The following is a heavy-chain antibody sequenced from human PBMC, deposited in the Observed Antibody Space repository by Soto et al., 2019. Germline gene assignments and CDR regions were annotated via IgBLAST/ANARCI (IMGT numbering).Heavy chain of an antibody. CDR1: GYSFTSYW. CDR2: IYPGDSDT. J-gene: IGHJ6*02. CDR3: ARAHLSGGGGASRYGMDV. Sequence: EVQLVQSGAEVKKPGESLKISCKGSGYSFTSYWIGWVRQMPGKGLEWMGIIYPGDSDTRYSPSFQGQVTISADKSISTAYLQWSSLKASDTAMYYCARAHLSGGGGASRYGMDVWGQGTTVTVSS. V-gene: IGHV5-51*01. D-gene: IGHD2-21*01.